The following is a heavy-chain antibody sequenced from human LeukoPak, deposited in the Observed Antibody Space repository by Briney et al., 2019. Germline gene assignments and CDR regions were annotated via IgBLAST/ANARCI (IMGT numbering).Heavy chain of an antibody. D-gene: IGHD3-10*01. V-gene: IGHV3-48*03. CDR2: ISSSGSTI. CDR3: ARAYGSGSFYDAFDI. J-gene: IGHJ3*02. Sequence: GGSLRLSCAASGFTFSSYEMNWVRQAPGKGLECISYISSSGSTIYYADSVKGRFTISRDNAKNSLYLQMNSLRAEDTAVYYCARAYGSGSFYDAFDIWGQGTMVTVSP. CDR1: GFTFSSYE.